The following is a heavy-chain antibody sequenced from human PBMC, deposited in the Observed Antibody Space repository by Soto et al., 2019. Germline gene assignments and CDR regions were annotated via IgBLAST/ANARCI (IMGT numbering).Heavy chain of an antibody. Sequence: SQTLSLTCAISGDSVSSNSAAWNWIRQSPSRGLEWLGRTYYRSKWYNDYAVSVKSRITINPDTSKNQFSLQLNSVTPEDTAVYYCARDRREGYCSGGSCYYVGHPFDYWGQGTLVTVSS. CDR3: ARDRREGYCSGGSCYYVGHPFDY. J-gene: IGHJ4*02. D-gene: IGHD2-15*01. CDR2: TYYRSKWYN. CDR1: GDSVSSNSAA. V-gene: IGHV6-1*01.